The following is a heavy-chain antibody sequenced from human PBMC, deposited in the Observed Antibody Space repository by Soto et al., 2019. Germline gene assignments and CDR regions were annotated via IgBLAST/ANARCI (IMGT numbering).Heavy chain of an antibody. D-gene: IGHD6-19*01. CDR1: GYTFTGHY. CDR2: IGPESGAT. J-gene: IGHJ4*02. V-gene: IGHV1-2*02. Sequence: SSVKVSCKASGYTFTGHYIHWVRQAPEQGPEWMGEIGPESGATRYAQKFQGRVTMTRDMSITTVYMELNNLSPDDTAVYYCGRGRSGQRVVLYWGLGTPVNVS. CDR3: GRGRSGQRVVLY.